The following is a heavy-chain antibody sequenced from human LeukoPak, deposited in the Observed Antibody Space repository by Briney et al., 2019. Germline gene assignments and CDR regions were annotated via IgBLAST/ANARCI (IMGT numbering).Heavy chain of an antibody. V-gene: IGHV4-59*01. D-gene: IGHD4-23*01. Sequence: SETLSLTCTVSGGSISTYFWSWIRQPPGKGLEWIGYIYYSGSTNYNPSLKSRVTISLDTSKNQFSLKLSSVTAADTAMYYCARVSRGNSVGGDSWGQGTLVTVSS. CDR2: IYYSGST. CDR1: GGSISTYF. J-gene: IGHJ4*02. CDR3: ARVSRGNSVGGDS.